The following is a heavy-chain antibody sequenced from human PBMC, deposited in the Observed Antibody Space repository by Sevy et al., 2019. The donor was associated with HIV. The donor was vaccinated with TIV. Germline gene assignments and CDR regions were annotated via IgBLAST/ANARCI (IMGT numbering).Heavy chain of an antibody. V-gene: IGHV1-18*01. CDR3: AKDSPWVGATSRSFEY. CDR1: GYTFTNYG. J-gene: IGHJ4*02. Sequence: ASVKVSCKASGYTFTNYGVSWGRQAPGQGLEWMGWISGYNGDTNYAQKVQGRLTLTTDTSTSTAYMELRSLRSDDTALYYCAKDSPWVGATSRSFEYWGQGTLVTVSS. D-gene: IGHD1-26*01. CDR2: ISGYNGDT.